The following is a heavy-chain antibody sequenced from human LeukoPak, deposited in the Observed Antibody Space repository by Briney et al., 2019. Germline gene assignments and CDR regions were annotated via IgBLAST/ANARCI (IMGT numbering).Heavy chain of an antibody. D-gene: IGHD3-16*01. CDR2: ITYDGSSE. Sequence: GGPLRLSCAASGFTFSNYGMHWVRQAPGKGLEWVATITYDGSSEYYADSVKDRFTVSRDNSKNTLYLQMSSLKTEDTAVYYCAKRGDGGHKSLEYWGQGTLVIVSS. V-gene: IGHV3-30*18. J-gene: IGHJ4*02. CDR1: GFTFSNYG. CDR3: AKRGDGGHKSLEY.